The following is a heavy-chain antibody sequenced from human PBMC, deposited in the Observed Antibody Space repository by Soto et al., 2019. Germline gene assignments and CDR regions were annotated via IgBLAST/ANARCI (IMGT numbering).Heavy chain of an antibody. CDR2: IWHDGGNK. D-gene: IGHD3-16*01. CDR3: ARDGDVNTGFGKDY. CDR1: GFTFSSYG. Sequence: QVQLAESGGGVVQPGRSLRLSCAASGFTFSSYGMHWVRQAPGKGVEWVAFIWHDGGNKFYAESVKGRFTISRDNSKNTLYLQMTSLSAEDTAMYYCARDGDVNTGFGKDYWGQGTLVTVSS. J-gene: IGHJ4*02. V-gene: IGHV3-33*01.